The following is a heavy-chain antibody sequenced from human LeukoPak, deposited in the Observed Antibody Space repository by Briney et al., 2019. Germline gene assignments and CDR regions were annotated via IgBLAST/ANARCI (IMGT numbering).Heavy chain of an antibody. CDR3: ASGRQQLAHYGMDV. V-gene: IGHV4-34*01. CDR1: GGSFSGYY. Sequence: SETLSLTCAVYGGSFSGYYWSWIRQPPGKGLEWIGEINHSGSTNYNPSLKSRVTISVDTSKNQFSLKLSSVTAADTAVYYCASGRQQLAHYGMDVWGQGTTVTVSS. CDR2: INHSGST. J-gene: IGHJ6*02. D-gene: IGHD6-13*01.